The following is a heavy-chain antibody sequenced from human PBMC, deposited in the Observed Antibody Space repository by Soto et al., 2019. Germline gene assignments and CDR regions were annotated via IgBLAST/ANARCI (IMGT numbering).Heavy chain of an antibody. Sequence: EVQLAGSGGGLAQPGGSLRLSCAASGFTLSGYAMDWVRQAPGKGLEYVSGISSNGVGTYYANSVQGRFTISRDNSKNTVYLQMGSLSPEDMAVYYCARRARPDFYYMDVWGKGTTVTVSS. V-gene: IGHV3-64*01. D-gene: IGHD6-6*01. CDR1: GFTLSGYA. CDR3: ARRARPDFYYMDV. CDR2: ISSNGVGT. J-gene: IGHJ6*03.